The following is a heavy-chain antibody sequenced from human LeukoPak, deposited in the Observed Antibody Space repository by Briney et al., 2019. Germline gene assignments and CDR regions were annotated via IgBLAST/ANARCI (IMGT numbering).Heavy chain of an antibody. J-gene: IGHJ5*02. D-gene: IGHD6-13*01. CDR3: ARSGPSSSWYFWFDP. CDR2: INANSGGT. Sequence: ASVKVSCKASGYTFTSYYMHWVRQAPGQGLEWMGRINANSGGTNYAQKFQGWVTMTRDTSISTVYMELSRLRSDDTAVYYCARSGPSSSWYFWFDPWGQGTLVTVSS. CDR1: GYTFTSYY. V-gene: IGHV1-2*04.